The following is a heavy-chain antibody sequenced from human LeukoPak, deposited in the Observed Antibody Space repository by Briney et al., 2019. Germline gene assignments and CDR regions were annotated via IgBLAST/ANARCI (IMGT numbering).Heavy chain of an antibody. V-gene: IGHV3-66*01. J-gene: IGHJ1*01. Sequence: GGSLRLSCSASGFTVSSHFMTWVRRAPGKGLEWVSIIYSGGNTFYADSVKGRFTISRDNSKNTPFLQMNGLRPEDTAVYSCAGGGYLGYWGHGTLVTVSS. CDR2: IYSGGNT. CDR1: GFTVSSHF. D-gene: IGHD2-15*01. CDR3: AGGGYLGY.